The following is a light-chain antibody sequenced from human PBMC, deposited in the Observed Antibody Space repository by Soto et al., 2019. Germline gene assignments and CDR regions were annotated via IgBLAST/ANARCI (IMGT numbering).Light chain of an antibody. Sequence: QSVLTQPPSASRSPGQSVTISCTGTGSDIGNYNYVSWYQHHPGKAPKLIIYEVTERPSGVPDRFSGSKSGNTASLTVSGLQAEDEADYYCSSYGGRNNIVFGTGTKLTVL. V-gene: IGLV2-8*02. CDR3: SSYGGRNNIV. CDR2: EVT. J-gene: IGLJ1*01. CDR1: GSDIGNYNY.